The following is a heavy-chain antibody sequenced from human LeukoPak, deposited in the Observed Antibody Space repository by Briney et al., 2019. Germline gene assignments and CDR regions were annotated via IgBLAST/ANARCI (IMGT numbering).Heavy chain of an antibody. V-gene: IGHV3-64*01. Sequence: PGGSLRLSCAASGFTLSSYAMHWVRQAPGKGLECVSAICSNGGRTYYAICVKGRFTISRYNSKNTLYLQMGSLRAEDMAVYYCARSAVGRDCSSTSWHDYYYYYYMDVWGKGTTVTVSS. CDR1: GFTLSSYA. J-gene: IGHJ6*03. CDR3: ARSAVGRDCSSTSWHDYYYYYYMDV. D-gene: IGHD2-2*01. CDR2: ICSNGGRT.